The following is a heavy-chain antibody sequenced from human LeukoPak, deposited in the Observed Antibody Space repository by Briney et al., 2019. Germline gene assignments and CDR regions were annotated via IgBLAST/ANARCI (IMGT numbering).Heavy chain of an antibody. J-gene: IGHJ6*03. CDR1: GGSFSGYY. V-gene: IGHV4-34*01. CDR2: INHSGRT. Sequence: SETLSLTCAVYGGSFSGYYWSWIRQPPGKGLEWIGEINHSGRTNYNPSLKSRVTISVDTSKNQFSLKLSSVTAADTAVYYCARGVVVIKGAYYYMDVWGKGTTVTVSS. CDR3: ARGVVVIKGAYYYMDV. D-gene: IGHD3-22*01.